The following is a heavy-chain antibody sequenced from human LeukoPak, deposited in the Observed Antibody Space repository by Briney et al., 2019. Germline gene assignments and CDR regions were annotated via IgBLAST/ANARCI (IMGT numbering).Heavy chain of an antibody. Sequence: GSLRLSCAASGFTFSSYGMHWVRQAPGKGLEWVAVIWYDGSKEYYADSVKGRFTISRDDSKNTLYLQMDSLRGEDTAVYYCAKDFRIGYSAHFDYWGQGALVTVSS. CDR2: IWYDGSKE. V-gene: IGHV3-33*06. CDR1: GFTFSSYG. J-gene: IGHJ4*02. CDR3: AKDFRIGYSAHFDY. D-gene: IGHD2-21*01.